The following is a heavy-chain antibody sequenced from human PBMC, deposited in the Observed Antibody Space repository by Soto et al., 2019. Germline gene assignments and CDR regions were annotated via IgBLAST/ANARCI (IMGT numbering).Heavy chain of an antibody. D-gene: IGHD5-18*01. V-gene: IGHV4-30-4*01. CDR2: IYYSGST. Sequence: SETLSLTCTVSGGSISSGDYYWSWIRQPPGKGLEWIGYIYYSGSTYYNPSLKSRVTISVDTSKNQFSLKLSSVTAADTAVYYCARADFTAGYYYYYGMDVWGQGTTVTVSS. J-gene: IGHJ6*02. CDR3: ARADFTAGYYYYYGMDV. CDR1: GGSISSGDYY.